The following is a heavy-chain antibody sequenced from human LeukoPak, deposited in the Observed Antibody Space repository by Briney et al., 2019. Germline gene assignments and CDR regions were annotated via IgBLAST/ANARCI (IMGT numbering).Heavy chain of an antibody. CDR3: ARDIGYCSSTSCPNWFDP. V-gene: IGHV3-20*01. D-gene: IGHD2-2*03. CDR2: INWSGGST. CDR1: GFTFDDYG. J-gene: IGHJ5*02. Sequence: PGGSLRLSCAASGFTFDDYGMSWVRQAPGKGLEWVSGINWSGGSTGYADSVKGRFTISRDNAKNSLYLQMNSQRAEDTALYHCARDIGYCSSTSCPNWFDPWGQGTLVTVSS.